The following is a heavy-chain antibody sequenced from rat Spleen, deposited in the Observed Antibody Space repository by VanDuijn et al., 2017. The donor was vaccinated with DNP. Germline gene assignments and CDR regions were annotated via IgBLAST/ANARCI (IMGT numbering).Heavy chain of an antibody. J-gene: IGHJ1*01. V-gene: IGHV5-22*01. D-gene: IGHD1-7*01. CDR2: ISYDGGNT. CDR1: GFTFSDYY. CDR3: ARPSYYGYNWYFDF. Sequence: EVQLVESGGGLVQPGRSLKLSCAASGFTFSDYYMAWVRQPPTKGLEWVAYISYDGGNTYYGDSVKGRFTISRDNAKNTLYLQMSSLRSEDMATYYCARPSYYGYNWYFDFWGPGTMVTVSS.